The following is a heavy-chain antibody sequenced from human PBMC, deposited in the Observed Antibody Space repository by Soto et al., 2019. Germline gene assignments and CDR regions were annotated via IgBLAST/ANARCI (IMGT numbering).Heavy chain of an antibody. CDR1: GYTFTIYG. CDR2: ISAYNGNT. J-gene: IGHJ3*02. D-gene: IGHD6-19*01. CDR3: ARGGSSGPRRAFDI. V-gene: IGHV1-18*01. Sequence: ASVKVSCKASGYTFTIYGISCVLQSPGQGLEWMGWISAYNGNTNYAQKLQGRVTMTTDTSTSTAYMELRSLRSDDTAVYYCARGGSSGPRRAFDIWGQGTMVTVSS.